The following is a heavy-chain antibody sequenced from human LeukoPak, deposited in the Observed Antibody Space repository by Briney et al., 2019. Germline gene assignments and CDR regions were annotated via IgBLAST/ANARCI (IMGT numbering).Heavy chain of an antibody. D-gene: IGHD5-12*01. V-gene: IGHV1-2*02. CDR3: ARGLGSDIVATPGNY. Sequence: ASVTVSCKASGYTFTVYYMHWVRQAPGQGLEWMGWINPNSGGTNYAQKFQGRVTMARDTSISTAYMELSRLRSDDTAVYYCARGLGSDIVATPGNYWGQGTLVTVSS. CDR1: GYTFTVYY. CDR2: INPNSGGT. J-gene: IGHJ4*02.